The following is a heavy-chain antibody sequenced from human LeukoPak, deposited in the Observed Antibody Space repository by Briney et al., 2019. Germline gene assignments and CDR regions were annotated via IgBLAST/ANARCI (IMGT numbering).Heavy chain of an antibody. CDR2: TYYRSKWYF. Sequence: SQTLSLTCAISGDSVSTNTAAWNWIRQSPSRGLEWLGRTYYRSKWYFDYAIPVKSRIIINPDTSKNQFSLLLNSVAPEDAAVYYCVRDHGGLDYWGQGTVVTVSS. CDR1: GDSVSTNTAA. V-gene: IGHV6-1*01. J-gene: IGHJ4*02. CDR3: VRDHGGLDY.